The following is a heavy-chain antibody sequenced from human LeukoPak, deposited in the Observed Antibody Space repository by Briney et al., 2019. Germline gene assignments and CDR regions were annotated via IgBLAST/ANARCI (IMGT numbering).Heavy chain of an antibody. CDR2: IYSGGST. J-gene: IGHJ4*02. CDR1: GFTVSSNY. D-gene: IGHD4-17*01. Sequence: GGSLRLSCAASGFTVSSNYMSWVRQAPGKGLEWVSVIYSGGSTYYADSVKGRFTISRDNSKNTLYLQMNSLRAEDTAVYYCARDGSPNYGDYLDYWGQGTLVTVSS. CDR3: ARDGSPNYGDYLDY. V-gene: IGHV3-66*01.